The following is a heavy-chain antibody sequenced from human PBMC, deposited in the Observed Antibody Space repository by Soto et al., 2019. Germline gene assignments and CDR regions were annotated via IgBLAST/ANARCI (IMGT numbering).Heavy chain of an antibody. Sequence: GGSLRLSCAASGFTVSSNYMSWVRQAPGKGLEWVSVIYSGGSTYYADSVKGRFTISRDNSKNTLYLQMNSLRAEDTAVYYCARAPSLWFGELLHFDYWGQGTLVTVSS. CDR3: ARAPSLWFGELLHFDY. V-gene: IGHV3-66*01. D-gene: IGHD3-10*01. J-gene: IGHJ4*02. CDR1: GFTVSSNY. CDR2: IYSGGST.